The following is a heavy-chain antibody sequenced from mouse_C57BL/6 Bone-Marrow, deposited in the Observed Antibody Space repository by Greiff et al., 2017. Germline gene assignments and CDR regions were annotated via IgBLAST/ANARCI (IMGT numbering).Heavy chain of an antibody. Sequence: VMLVESGGDLVKPGGSLKLSCAASGFTFSSYGMSWVRQTPDKRLEWVATISSGGSYTYYPDSVKGRFTISRDNAKNTLYLQMSSLKSEDTAMYYCARERRYYYGSSYRGDYFDYWGQGTTLTVSS. CDR3: ARERRYYYGSSYRGDYFDY. CDR2: ISSGGSYT. CDR1: GFTFSSYG. J-gene: IGHJ2*01. D-gene: IGHD1-1*01. V-gene: IGHV5-6*02.